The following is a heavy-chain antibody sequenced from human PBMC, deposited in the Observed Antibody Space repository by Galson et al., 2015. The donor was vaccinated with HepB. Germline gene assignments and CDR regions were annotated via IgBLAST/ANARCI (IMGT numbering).Heavy chain of an antibody. CDR1: GYTFTGYY. V-gene: IGHV1-2*02. Sequence: SVKVSCKASGYTFTGYYMHWVRQAPGQGLEWMGWINPKSGGTNYAQKFQGRVTMTRDTSISTAYMELSSLKSDDTAVFYCARVPWNWAQGPFDHWGQGTLVTVSS. CDR2: INPKSGGT. J-gene: IGHJ4*02. D-gene: IGHD1-1*01. CDR3: ARVPWNWAQGPFDH.